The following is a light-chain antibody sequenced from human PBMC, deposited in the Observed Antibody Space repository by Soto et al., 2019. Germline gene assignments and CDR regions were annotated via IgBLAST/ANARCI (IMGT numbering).Light chain of an antibody. CDR1: SSDVGGYNY. Sequence: QSALTQPRSVSGSPGQLVTISCTGTSSDVGGYNYVSWYQQHPGKAPKVMIYDVSKRPSGVPDRFSGSKSGNTASLTISGLQAEDEADYYCCSYAGSYTLVFGGGTQLTVL. CDR2: DVS. V-gene: IGLV2-11*01. J-gene: IGLJ2*01. CDR3: CSYAGSYTLV.